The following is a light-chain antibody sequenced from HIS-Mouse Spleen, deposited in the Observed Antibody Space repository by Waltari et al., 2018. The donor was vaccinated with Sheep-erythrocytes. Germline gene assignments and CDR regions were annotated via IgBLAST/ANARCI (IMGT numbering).Light chain of an antibody. CDR2: EDS. Sequence: SYELTQPPSVSVSPGQTARITCSGDALPKKYAYWYQQKSGQAPVLVIYEDSKRPSGIPEVFSGSSSGTTVTLTISGVQAEDEADYYCQSADSSGTYPVFGGGTKLTVL. CDR3: QSADSSGTYPV. J-gene: IGLJ2*01. V-gene: IGLV3-25*03. CDR1: ALPKKY.